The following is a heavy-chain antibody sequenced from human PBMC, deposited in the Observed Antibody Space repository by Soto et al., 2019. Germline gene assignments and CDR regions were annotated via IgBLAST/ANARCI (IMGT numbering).Heavy chain of an antibody. V-gene: IGHV4-39*01. J-gene: IGHJ3*02. CDR2: IYYSGST. Sequence: QLQLQESGPGLVKPSETLSLTCTVSGGSISSSSYYWGWIRQPPGKGLEWIGSIYYSGSTYYNPSLKSRVTISVDTSKNQFSLKLSSVTAADTAVYYCASSSYDSSGYHNAFDIWGQGTMVTVSS. D-gene: IGHD3-22*01. CDR3: ASSSYDSSGYHNAFDI. CDR1: GGSISSSSYY.